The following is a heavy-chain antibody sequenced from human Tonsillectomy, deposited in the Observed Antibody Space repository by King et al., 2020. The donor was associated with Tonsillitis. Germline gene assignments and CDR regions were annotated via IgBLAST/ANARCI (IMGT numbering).Heavy chain of an antibody. CDR2: NIGSSGST. CDR3: AKARYSWVRSHCDY. D-gene: IGHD3-16*02. Sequence: VQLVESGGDLVQPGGSLRLSCAASGFTFSTYAMSWFRQAPGKGLEWVSTNIGSSGSTFYADSVKGRFTISRDNSKNTLFLQMNNLRAEDTAVYYCAKARYSWVRSHCDYWGQGTLVTVSS. J-gene: IGHJ4*02. V-gene: IGHV3-23*04. CDR1: GFTFSTYA.